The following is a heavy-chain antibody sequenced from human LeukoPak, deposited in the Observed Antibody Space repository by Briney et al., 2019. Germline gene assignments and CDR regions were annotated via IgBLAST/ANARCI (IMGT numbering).Heavy chain of an antibody. J-gene: IGHJ4*02. CDR3: AKDVRVGEYYGSGSYFDY. D-gene: IGHD3-10*01. CDR1: GFTFSSYA. V-gene: IGHV3-23*01. CDR2: ISASGGST. Sequence: GGSLRLSRAASGFTFSSYAMSWVRQPPGKGLEWVSIISASGGSTYYADSVKGRFTISRDKSRNYLQMNSLRGDDTAIYYCAKDVRVGEYYGSGSYFDYWGQGTLVTVSS.